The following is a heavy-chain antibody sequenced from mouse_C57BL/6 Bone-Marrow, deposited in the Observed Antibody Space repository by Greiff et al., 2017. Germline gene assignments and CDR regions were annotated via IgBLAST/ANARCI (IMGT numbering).Heavy chain of an antibody. J-gene: IGHJ4*01. Sequence: QVQLKQPGAELVKPGASVKLSCKASGYTFTSYWMHWVKQRPGQGLEWIGMIHPNSGSTNYNEKFKSKATLTVDKSSSTAYMQLSSLTSEDSAVYYYARGGYYGHYAMDYWGQGTSVTVSS. CDR2: IHPNSGST. D-gene: IGHD1-1*01. V-gene: IGHV1-64*01. CDR1: GYTFTSYW. CDR3: ARGGYYGHYAMDY.